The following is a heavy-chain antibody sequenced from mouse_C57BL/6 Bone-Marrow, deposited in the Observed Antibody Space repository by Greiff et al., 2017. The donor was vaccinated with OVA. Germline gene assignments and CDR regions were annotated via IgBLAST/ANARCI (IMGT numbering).Heavy chain of an antibody. Sequence: DVMLVESGGDLVKPGGSLKLSCAASGFTFSSYGMSWVRQTPDKRLEWVATISSGGSYTYYPDSVKGRFTISRDNAKNTLYLQMSSLKSEDTAMYYCARREYVWGTGTTVTVSS. CDR1: GFTFSSYG. V-gene: IGHV5-6*02. CDR2: ISSGGSYT. CDR3: ARREYV. J-gene: IGHJ1*03.